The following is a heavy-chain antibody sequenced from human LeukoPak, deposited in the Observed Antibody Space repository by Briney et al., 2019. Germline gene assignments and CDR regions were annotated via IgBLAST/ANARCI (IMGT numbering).Heavy chain of an antibody. D-gene: IGHD2-15*01. Sequence: SVKVSCKASGGTFSSYAISWVRQAPGQGLEWMGGIIPIFGTANYAQKFQGRVTITAGESTSTAYMELSSLRSEDTAVYYCARGYSSGGSCSDWGQGTLVTVSS. CDR2: IIPIFGTA. CDR3: ARGYSSGGSCSD. J-gene: IGHJ4*02. V-gene: IGHV1-69*13. CDR1: GGTFSSYA.